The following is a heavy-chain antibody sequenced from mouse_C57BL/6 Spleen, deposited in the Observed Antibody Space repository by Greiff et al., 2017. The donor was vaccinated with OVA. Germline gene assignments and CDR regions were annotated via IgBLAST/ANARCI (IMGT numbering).Heavy chain of an antibody. V-gene: IGHV3-1*01. CDR2: ISYSGST. J-gene: IGHJ2*01. Sequence: VQLQQSGPGMVKPSQSLSLTCTVTGYSITSGYDWHWIRHFPGNKLEWMGYISYSGSTNYNPSLKSRISITHDTSKNHFFLKLNSVTTEDTATYYCARWLDYFDYWGQGTTLTVSS. CDR3: ARWLDYFDY. CDR1: GYSITSGYD. D-gene: IGHD2-2*01.